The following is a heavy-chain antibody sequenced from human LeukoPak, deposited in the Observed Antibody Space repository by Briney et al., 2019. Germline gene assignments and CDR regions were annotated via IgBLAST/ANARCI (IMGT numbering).Heavy chain of an antibody. CDR1: GGSISSYY. CDR3: ARAYSSGWDPNVYYFDY. Sequence: SETLSLTCTVSGGSISSYYWSWLRQSAGKGLEWIGRIYTSRSTNYNPSLKSRITMSVDTSKNQFSLRLSSVTAADTAVYYCARAYSSGWDPNVYYFDYWGQGTLVTVSS. CDR2: IYTSRST. J-gene: IGHJ4*02. V-gene: IGHV4-4*07. D-gene: IGHD6-19*01.